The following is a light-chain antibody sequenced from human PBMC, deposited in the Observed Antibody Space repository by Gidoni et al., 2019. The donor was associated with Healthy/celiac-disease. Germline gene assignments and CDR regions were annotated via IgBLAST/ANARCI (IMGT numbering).Light chain of an antibody. CDR2: DAS. V-gene: IGKV3-11*01. J-gene: IGKJ1*01. Sequence: EIVLTQSPATLSLSPGERATLSCRASQSVSSYLAWYHQKPGQAPRLLIYDASNRATGIPARFSGSGSGTDFTLTISSLEPEDFAVYYCQQRSKWPLTFGQGNKVEIK. CDR1: QSVSSY. CDR3: QQRSKWPLT.